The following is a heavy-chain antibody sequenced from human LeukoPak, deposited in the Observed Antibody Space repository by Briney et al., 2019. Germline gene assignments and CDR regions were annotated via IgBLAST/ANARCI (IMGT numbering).Heavy chain of an antibody. CDR2: IRYDGSNK. D-gene: IGHD6-6*01. J-gene: IGHJ4*02. V-gene: IGHV3-30*02. CDR3: AEALIAARLISLPGDY. Sequence: SCAAXXFTXSSYGMHWVRQAPGKGLEWVAFIRYDGSNKYYADSVKGRFTISRDNSKNTLYLQMNSLRAEDTAVYYCAEALIAARLISLPGDYWGQGTLVTVSS. CDR1: XFTXSSYG.